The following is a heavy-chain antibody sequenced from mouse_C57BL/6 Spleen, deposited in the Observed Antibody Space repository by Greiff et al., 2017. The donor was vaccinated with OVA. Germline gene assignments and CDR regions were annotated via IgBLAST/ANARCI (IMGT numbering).Heavy chain of an antibody. CDR3: ARVYYYGSSCFDY. J-gene: IGHJ2*01. V-gene: IGHV5-16*01. Sequence: EVKLMESEGGLVQPGSSMKLSCTASGFTFSDYYMAWVRQVPEKGLEWVANINYDGSSTYYLDSLKSRFIISRDNAKNILYLQMSSLKSEDTATYYCARVYYYGSSCFDYWGQGTTLTVSS. CDR2: INYDGSST. D-gene: IGHD1-1*01. CDR1: GFTFSDYY.